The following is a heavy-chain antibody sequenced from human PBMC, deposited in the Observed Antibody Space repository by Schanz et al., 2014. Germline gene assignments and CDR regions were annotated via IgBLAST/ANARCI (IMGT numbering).Heavy chain of an antibody. CDR2: FIPILDVG. CDR1: RYTFNTYG. D-gene: IGHD6-13*01. V-gene: IGHV1-69*04. Sequence: QVQLVQSGAEVKEPGASVKVSCEASRYTFNTYGLNWVRQARGQGLEWVGRFIPILDVGNYAQQFQGRVTFTADKSTSTAYMELSSLRSEDTAVYYCARDGVDAAAGGNYWGQGTLVTVSS. CDR3: ARDGVDAAAGGNY. J-gene: IGHJ4*02.